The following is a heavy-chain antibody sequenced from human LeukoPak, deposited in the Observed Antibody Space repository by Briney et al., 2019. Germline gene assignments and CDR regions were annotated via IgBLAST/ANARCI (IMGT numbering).Heavy chain of an antibody. D-gene: IGHD6-19*01. CDR3: ARGHLPSYSSGWDPPRASDY. V-gene: IGHV1-8*01. Sequence: ASVKVSCKASGYTFTSYDINWVRQATGQGLEWMGWMNPNSGNTGYAQKLQGRVTMTTDTSTSTAYMELRSLRSDDTAVYYCARGHLPSYSSGWDPPRASDYWGQGTLVTVSS. J-gene: IGHJ4*02. CDR1: GYTFTSYD. CDR2: MNPNSGNT.